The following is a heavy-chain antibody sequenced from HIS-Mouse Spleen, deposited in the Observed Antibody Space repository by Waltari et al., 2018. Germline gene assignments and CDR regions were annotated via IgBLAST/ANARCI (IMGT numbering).Heavy chain of an antibody. Sequence: QVQLVDPGGGVVMAGRSLRPPSASPGFPFSSYGMHCVRQAPGKGLEWVAVISYDGSNKYYADSVKGRFTISRDNSKNTLYLQMNSLRAEDTAVYYCAKDKHHAFDYWGQGTLVTVSS. CDR3: AKDKHHAFDY. J-gene: IGHJ4*02. V-gene: IGHV3-30*18. CDR1: GFPFSSYG. CDR2: ISYDGSNK.